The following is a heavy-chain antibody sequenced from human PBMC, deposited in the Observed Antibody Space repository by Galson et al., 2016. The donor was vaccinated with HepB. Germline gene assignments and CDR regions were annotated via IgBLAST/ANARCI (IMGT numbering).Heavy chain of an antibody. Sequence: SLRLSCAASGFTSSSYWMTWVRQAPGKGLDWVANIKPDGSEKYSVDSVKGRFTISRDNAKNSLYLQMNSLRVEETAVYYCEGGTTWLAGVGGHGTLVAVSS. CDR1: GFTSSSYW. D-gene: IGHD5-12*01. CDR2: IKPDGSEK. CDR3: EGGTTWLAGV. J-gene: IGHJ4*01. V-gene: IGHV3-7*04.